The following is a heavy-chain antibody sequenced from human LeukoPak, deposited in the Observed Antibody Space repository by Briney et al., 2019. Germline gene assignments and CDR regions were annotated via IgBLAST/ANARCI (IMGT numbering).Heavy chain of an antibody. CDR3: VKSEYHYYYYMDV. CDR1: GFTFSSYA. CDR2: ISYDGSNK. J-gene: IGHJ6*03. Sequence: PGGSLRLSCAASGFTFSSYAMHWVRQAPGKGLEWVAVISYDGSNKYYADSVKGRFTISRDNSKNTLYLQMISLSAEDSAVYYCVKSEYHYYYYMDVWGKGTTVTVSS. V-gene: IGHV3-30-3*02.